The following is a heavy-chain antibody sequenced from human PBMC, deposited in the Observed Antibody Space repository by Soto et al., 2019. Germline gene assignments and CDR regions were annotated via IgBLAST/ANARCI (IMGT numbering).Heavy chain of an antibody. CDR3: ARVGGVAARTFDY. CDR1: GGSINDFY. Sequence: SETLSLTCTVSGGSINDFYWSWIRQPPGKGLEWIGYIYYSGSTDYNPSLKGRVTISVDTSKNRFSLKLRSVTAADTAVYYCARVGGVAARTFDYWGQGTLVTVSS. V-gene: IGHV4-59*01. D-gene: IGHD6-6*01. J-gene: IGHJ4*02. CDR2: IYYSGST.